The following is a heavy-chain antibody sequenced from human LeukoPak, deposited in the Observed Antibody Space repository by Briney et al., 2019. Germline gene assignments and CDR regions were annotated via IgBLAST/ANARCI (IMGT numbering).Heavy chain of an antibody. CDR2: IRSSGRSI. Sequence: PGGSLRLSCAASGFTFSSYSMNRVRQAPGKGLGWVSYIRSSGRSILYADSVKGRFTVSRDNAKNSLYLQMNNLRAEDTAVYYCGREIPSGSYAPDYWGQGILVIVSS. D-gene: IGHD1-26*01. CDR3: GREIPSGSYAPDY. V-gene: IGHV3-21*05. CDR1: GFTFSSYS. J-gene: IGHJ4*02.